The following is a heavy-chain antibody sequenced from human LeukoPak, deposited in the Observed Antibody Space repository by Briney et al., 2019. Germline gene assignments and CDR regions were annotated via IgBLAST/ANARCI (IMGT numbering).Heavy chain of an antibody. CDR3: ARDMWGSFDY. V-gene: IGHV3-74*01. CDR1: GFSFSNFW. J-gene: IGHJ4*02. CDR2: ISPDGSET. Sequence: GGSLRLSCAASGFSFSNFWMHWGRQAPGEGLVWVSRISPDGSETTYADSVKGRFTISRDDAKNTLYLQLSSLRAEDTAVYYCARDMWGSFDYWGQGALVTVSS. D-gene: IGHD7-27*01.